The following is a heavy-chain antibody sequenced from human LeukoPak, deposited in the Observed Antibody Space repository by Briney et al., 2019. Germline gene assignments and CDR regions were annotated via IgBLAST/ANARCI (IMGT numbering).Heavy chain of an antibody. Sequence: ASVEVSCKASGGTFSSYVINWVRQAPGQGLEWMGGIIPLFGTANYAQKFQGRVTITPDKSPSTAYMELSSLRSEDTAVYYCAMGVGAPEDLAVAADFDYWGQGTLVTGSS. CDR1: GGTFSSYV. J-gene: IGHJ4*02. D-gene: IGHD6-19*01. CDR2: IIPLFGTA. CDR3: AMGVGAPEDLAVAADFDY. V-gene: IGHV1-69*06.